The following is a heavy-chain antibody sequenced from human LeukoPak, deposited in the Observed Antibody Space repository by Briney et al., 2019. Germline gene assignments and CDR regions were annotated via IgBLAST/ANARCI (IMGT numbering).Heavy chain of an antibody. J-gene: IGHJ5*02. Sequence: ASVKVSCKASGGTFSSYAISWVRQAPGQGLEWMGRIIPILGIANYAQKFQGGVTITADKSTSTAYMELSSLRSEDTAVYYCASGIVVHNNWFDPWGQGTLVTVSS. D-gene: IGHD1-26*01. V-gene: IGHV1-69*04. CDR3: ASGIVVHNNWFDP. CDR2: IIPILGIA. CDR1: GGTFSSYA.